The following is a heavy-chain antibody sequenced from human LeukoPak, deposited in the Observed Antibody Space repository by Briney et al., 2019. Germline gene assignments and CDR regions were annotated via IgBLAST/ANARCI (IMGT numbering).Heavy chain of an antibody. CDR1: GLTFSSNS. Sequence: GGSLRLSCEASGLTFSSNSMNWVRQAPGKGLEWVSYISYSSSTIYYADSVQGRFTISRDNAKNSLYLQMNSLRAEDTAVYYCAKDQAIDYWGQGTLVTVSS. V-gene: IGHV3-48*01. CDR2: ISYSSSTI. J-gene: IGHJ4*02. CDR3: AKDQAIDY.